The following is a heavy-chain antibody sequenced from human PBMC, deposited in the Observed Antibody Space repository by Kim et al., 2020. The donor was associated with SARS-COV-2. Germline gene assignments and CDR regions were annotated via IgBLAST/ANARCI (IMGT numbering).Heavy chain of an antibody. D-gene: IGHD3-10*01. V-gene: IGHV1-3*01. CDR3: AREGSGSYNWLDP. J-gene: IGHJ5*02. CDR1: GYTFDTYA. CDR2: INGGNGNT. Sequence: SVKVSCKASGYTFDTYALYWVRQAPGQRFEWMGWINGGNGNTRYSQNFQGRVTITRDTSATTAYMELSSLTFKDTAVYYCAREGSGSYNWLDPWGQGTLVTVSS.